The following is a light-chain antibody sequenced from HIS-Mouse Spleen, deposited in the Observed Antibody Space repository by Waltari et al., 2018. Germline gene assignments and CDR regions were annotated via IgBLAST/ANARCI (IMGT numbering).Light chain of an antibody. CDR2: EVS. V-gene: IGLV2-8*01. CDR3: SSYAGSNNLV. Sequence: QSALTPPPSASGSPGQSVTISCTGTSSDVGVYNYSSWYQQHPGKAPKLMIYEVSKRPSGVPDRFSGSKSGNTASLTVSGLQAEDEADYYCSSYAGSNNLVFGGGTKLTVL. J-gene: IGLJ3*02. CDR1: SSDVGVYNY.